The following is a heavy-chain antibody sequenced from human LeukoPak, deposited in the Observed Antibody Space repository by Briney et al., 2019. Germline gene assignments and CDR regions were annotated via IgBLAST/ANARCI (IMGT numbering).Heavy chain of an antibody. V-gene: IGHV4-4*09. J-gene: IGHJ6*03. CDR3: AREVRLGYCTNGVCYYYYYMDV. D-gene: IGHD2-8*01. CDR1: GGTISSYY. Sequence: PSETLSLTCTVSGGTISSYYWSWIRQPPGKGLEWIGYIYTSGSTNYNPSLKSRVTISVDTSKNQFSLKLSSVTAADTAVYYCAREVRLGYCTNGVCYYYYYMDVWGKGTTVTVSS. CDR2: IYTSGST.